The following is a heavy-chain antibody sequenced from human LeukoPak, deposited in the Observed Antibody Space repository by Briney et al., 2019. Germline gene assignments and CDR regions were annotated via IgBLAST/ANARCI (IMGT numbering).Heavy chain of an antibody. CDR2: ISYDGYDK. V-gene: IGHV3-30*14. D-gene: IGHD2-2*01. J-gene: IGHJ6*02. CDR3: ARCRSSVDYYGMDV. Sequence: GGSLRLSCAASGFTFNDYALYWVRQAPGKGLEWVTLISYDGYDKSHADSVRGRFTISRDNSRNTLYLQMNSLRAEDTAVYYCARCRSSVDYYGMDVWGQGTTVTVSS. CDR1: GFTFNDYA.